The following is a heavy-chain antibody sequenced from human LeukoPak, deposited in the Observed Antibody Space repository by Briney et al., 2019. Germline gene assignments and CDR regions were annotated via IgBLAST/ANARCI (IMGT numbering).Heavy chain of an antibody. V-gene: IGHV3-21*01. J-gene: IGHJ4*02. CDR3: ARAPPLVGAVPWVDY. Sequence: PGRSLRLSCAASGFTFSTYSMNWVRQAPGKGLEWVSAISSSSRYIYYADSVKGRFTISRDNAKNSLYLQMNSLRADDTAVYHCARAPPLVGAVPWVDYWGQGTLVTVSS. CDR2: ISSSSRYI. CDR1: GFTFSTYS. D-gene: IGHD1-26*01.